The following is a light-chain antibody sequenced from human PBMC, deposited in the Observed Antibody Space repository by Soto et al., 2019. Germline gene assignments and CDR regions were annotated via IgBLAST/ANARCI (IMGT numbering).Light chain of an antibody. Sequence: EIVLTQSPATLSLSPGEGATLSCRASQSVLAWHQQKPGQAPSLLIFDASNRATGIPARFSGSGSGTDFTLTISSLEPEDFAVYYCQQRSNWPPRITFGQGTRVDIK. CDR1: QSV. J-gene: IGKJ5*01. CDR2: DAS. CDR3: QQRSNWPPRIT. V-gene: IGKV3-11*01.